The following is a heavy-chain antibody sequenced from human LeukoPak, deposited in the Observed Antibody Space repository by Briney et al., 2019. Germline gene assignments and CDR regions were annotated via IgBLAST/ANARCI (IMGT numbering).Heavy chain of an antibody. CDR1: GFTFSSYE. V-gene: IGHV3-48*03. Sequence: GGSLRLSCAASGFTFSSYEMNWVRQAPGKGLEWISYISSDGNTIYYADSVKGRFTISRDNGKNSLYLQMNSLRDEDTAVYYCARGFVVGGYLAFGMDVWGQGTTVTVSS. D-gene: IGHD5-18*01. CDR2: ISSDGNTI. J-gene: IGHJ6*02. CDR3: ARGFVVGGYLAFGMDV.